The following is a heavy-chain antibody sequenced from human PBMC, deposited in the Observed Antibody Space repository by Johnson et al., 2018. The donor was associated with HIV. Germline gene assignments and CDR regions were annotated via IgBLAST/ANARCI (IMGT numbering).Heavy chain of an antibody. J-gene: IGHJ3*02. Sequence: VQLVESGGGLVKPGGSLRLSCAASGFTVSSNYMSWVRQAPGKGLEWVSVIYSGGSTYYADSVKGRFTISRDNAKNSLYLQMNSLRAEDTALYYCAKEDGNLNAFDIWGQGTMVTVSS. D-gene: IGHD5-24*01. CDR2: IYSGGST. CDR3: AKEDGNLNAFDI. CDR1: GFTVSSNY. V-gene: IGHV3-66*02.